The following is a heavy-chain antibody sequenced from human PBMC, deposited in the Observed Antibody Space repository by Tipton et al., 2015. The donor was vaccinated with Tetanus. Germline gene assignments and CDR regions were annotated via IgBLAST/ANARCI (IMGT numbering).Heavy chain of an antibody. CDR3: TRHVVEAVPRWFDP. CDR2: VYYDGSA. V-gene: IGHV4-39*01. J-gene: IGHJ5*02. D-gene: IGHD3-16*02. CDR1: GDSISSSEYY. Sequence: TLSLTCTVSGDSISSSEYYWGWIRQPPGEGLEWIASVYYDGSAYTNPSLKSRIAISIDTSSSQFSLKVHSVTAADTAFYYCTRHVVEAVPRWFDPWGQGTLVTVSS.